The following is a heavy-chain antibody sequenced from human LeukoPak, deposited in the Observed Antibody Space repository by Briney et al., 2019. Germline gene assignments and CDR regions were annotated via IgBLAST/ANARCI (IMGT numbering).Heavy chain of an antibody. CDR3: AREPYDYVWGSYRRGGYFDY. CDR1: GFTFSSYS. D-gene: IGHD3-16*02. J-gene: IGHJ4*02. V-gene: IGHV3-21*01. CDR2: ISSSSSYI. Sequence: GGSLRLSCAASGFTFSSYSMNWVRQAPGKGLEWVSSISSSSSYIYYADSVKGRFTISRDNAKNSLYLQMNSLRAEDTAVYYCAREPYDYVWGSYRRGGYFDYWGQGTLVTVSS.